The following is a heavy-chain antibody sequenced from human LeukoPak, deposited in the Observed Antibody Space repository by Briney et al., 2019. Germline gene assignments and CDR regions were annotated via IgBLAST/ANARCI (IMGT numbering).Heavy chain of an antibody. V-gene: IGHV4-34*01. Sequence: SETLSLTCAVYGESFSGYYWSWIRQPPGKGLEWIGEINHSGSTNYNPSLKSRVTISVDTSKNQFSLKLSSVTAADTAVYYCASRPHITMVRGVMRSSNYYYYYMDVWGKGTTVTISS. CDR3: ASRPHITMVRGVMRSSNYYYYYMDV. J-gene: IGHJ6*03. D-gene: IGHD3-10*01. CDR2: INHSGST. CDR1: GESFSGYY.